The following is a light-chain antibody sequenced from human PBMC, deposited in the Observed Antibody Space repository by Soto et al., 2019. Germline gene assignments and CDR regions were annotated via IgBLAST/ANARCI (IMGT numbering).Light chain of an antibody. CDR1: QSVSSY. CDR2: GAS. J-gene: IGKJ4*01. V-gene: IGKV3-11*01. Sequence: EIVLTQSPATLSLSPGERATLSCRASQSVSSYLAWYQQKPGQAPRLLIYGASNRATGIPDRFSGSGSGTDFTLASSSLQPEDFATYYCQQSSSTPQTFGGGTKVDIK. CDR3: QQSSSTPQT.